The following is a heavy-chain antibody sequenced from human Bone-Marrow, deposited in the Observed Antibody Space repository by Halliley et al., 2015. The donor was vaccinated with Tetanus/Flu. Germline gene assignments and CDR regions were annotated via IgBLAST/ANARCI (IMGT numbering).Heavy chain of an antibody. CDR3: ARDDKGGRPGWGSSWRPRWGSSWHNPYYYAMDV. Sequence: AASGFTFSSYEMNWVRQAPGKGLEWVSCISSSGSTIYYADSVKGRFTISRDNAQNSLYLQIDSLRAEDTAVYYCARDDKGGRPGWGSSWRPRWGSSWHNPYYYAMDVWGQGTTVTVSS. V-gene: IGHV3-48*03. D-gene: IGHD6-13*01. CDR1: GFTFSSYE. J-gene: IGHJ6*02. CDR2: ISSSGSTI.